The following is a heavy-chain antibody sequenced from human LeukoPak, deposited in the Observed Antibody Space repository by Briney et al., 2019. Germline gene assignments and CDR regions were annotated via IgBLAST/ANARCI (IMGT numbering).Heavy chain of an antibody. CDR3: ARSNNIVGATYFDY. CDR2: ISSDGGST. D-gene: IGHD1-26*01. J-gene: IGHJ4*02. CDR1: GFTFSTYA. V-gene: IGHV3-64*01. Sequence: GGSLRLSCAASGFTFSTYAMHWVRQAPGKGLEYISSISSDGGSTYYANSVKGRFTISRDNSKNTLYLQMGRLRAEDMAVYYCARSNNIVGATYFDYWGQGTLVTVSS.